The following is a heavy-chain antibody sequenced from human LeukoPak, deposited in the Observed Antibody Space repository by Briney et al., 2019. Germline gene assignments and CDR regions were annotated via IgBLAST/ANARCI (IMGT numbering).Heavy chain of an antibody. Sequence: QTGGSLRLSCAASGFSFSSDWMNWVRQAPGKGLEKVANINQDGSKKYYVDSAKGRFTISRDNAKNSLYLQMNSLRAEDTAVYYCARDPDILTGVAYDFWGQGTMVTVSS. V-gene: IGHV3-7*05. CDR1: GFSFSSDW. CDR2: INQDGSKK. CDR3: ARDPDILTGVAYDF. D-gene: IGHD3-9*01. J-gene: IGHJ3*01.